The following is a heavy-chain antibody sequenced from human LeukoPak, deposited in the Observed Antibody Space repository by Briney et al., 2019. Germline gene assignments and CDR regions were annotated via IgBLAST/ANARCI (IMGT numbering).Heavy chain of an antibody. J-gene: IGHJ4*02. V-gene: IGHV3-21*01. CDR2: ISSSSYI. D-gene: IGHD1-26*01. Sequence: GGSLRLSCAASGFTFSSYSMNWVRQAPGKGLEWVSSISSSSYIYYADSVKGRFTISKDNAKNSLYLQMNSLRAEDTAVYYCARLIVGAIDYWGQGTLVTVSS. CDR3: ARLIVGAIDY. CDR1: GFTFSSYS.